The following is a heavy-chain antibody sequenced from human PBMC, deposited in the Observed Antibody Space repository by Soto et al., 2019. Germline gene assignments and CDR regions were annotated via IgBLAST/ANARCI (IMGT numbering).Heavy chain of an antibody. CDR1: VDSYSISTYS. CDR2: IYQSGVT. J-gene: IGHJ5*02. V-gene: IGHV4-30-2*01. CDR3: AGMPHTRRLRFDG. Sequence: SETLSLTCNMSVDSYSISTYSCSWIRQPPWKALQWIGFIYQSGVTSYNPSLASRVSISLDRSNNQCSLKLKSVTAADTAVYFCAGMPHTRRLRFDGWGPGTLVTVSS. D-gene: IGHD2-2*01.